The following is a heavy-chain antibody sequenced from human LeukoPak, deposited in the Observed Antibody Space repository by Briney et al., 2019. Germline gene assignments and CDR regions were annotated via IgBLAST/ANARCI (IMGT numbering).Heavy chain of an antibody. Sequence: PSETLSLTCTVSGDSISSYYWNWIRQPPGKGLEWIGNIYNTGNTDYNPSLKSRVTISVDTSKKQISLKLSSVTAADTAVYYCARDKGPFWCFDLWGRGTLVTVSS. CDR3: ARDKGPFWCFDL. CDR1: GDSISSYY. J-gene: IGHJ2*01. V-gene: IGHV4-59*01. CDR2: IYNTGNT.